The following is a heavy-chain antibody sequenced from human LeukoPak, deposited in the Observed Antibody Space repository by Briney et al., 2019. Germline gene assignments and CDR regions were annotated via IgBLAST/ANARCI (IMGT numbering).Heavy chain of an antibody. V-gene: IGHV3-21*01. J-gene: IGHJ6*03. CDR3: ARQGSTSILYYYYYMDV. CDR1: GFTFSSYS. Sequence: PGGSLRLSCAASGFTFSSYSMNWVRQAPGKGLEWVSSISSSSSYIYYADSVKGRFTISRDNAKDSLYLQMNSLRAEDTAVYYCARQGSTSILYYYYYMDVWGKGTTVTISS. CDR2: ISSSSSYI. D-gene: IGHD2-2*01.